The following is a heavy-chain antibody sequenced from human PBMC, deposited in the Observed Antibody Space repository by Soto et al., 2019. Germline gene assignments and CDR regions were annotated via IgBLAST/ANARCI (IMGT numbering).Heavy chain of an antibody. CDR1: GFTFSSYA. Sequence: RGSLRLSCAASGFTFSSYAMSWVRQAPGKGLEWVSAISGSGGSTYYADSVKGRFTISRDNSKNTLYLQMNSLRAEDTAVYYCAKEGALSPGWDYDILTGYYGGGLNYMDVWGKGTTVTVSS. D-gene: IGHD3-9*01. J-gene: IGHJ6*03. CDR3: AKEGALSPGWDYDILTGYYGGGLNYMDV. V-gene: IGHV3-23*01. CDR2: ISGSGGST.